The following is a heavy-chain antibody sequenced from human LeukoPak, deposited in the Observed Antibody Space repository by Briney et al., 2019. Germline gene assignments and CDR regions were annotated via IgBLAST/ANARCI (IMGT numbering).Heavy chain of an antibody. Sequence: GESLKISCEGSGYSSSSYWIGWVRQMPGEGLEWMGIIFPGASDTSHSSSFQGQVTISADKSISAAHLQWSSLKASDTAKYYCAGRGGYSYGFGVPAFDIWGQGTMVTVSS. CDR1: GYSSSSYW. D-gene: IGHD5-18*01. CDR3: AGRGGYSYGFGVPAFDI. J-gene: IGHJ3*02. V-gene: IGHV5-51*01. CDR2: IFPGASDT.